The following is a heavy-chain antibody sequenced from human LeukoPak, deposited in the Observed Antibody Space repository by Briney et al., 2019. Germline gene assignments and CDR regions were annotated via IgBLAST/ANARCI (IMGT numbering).Heavy chain of an antibody. D-gene: IGHD6-19*01. CDR1: GFTLSSYE. J-gene: IGHJ4*02. CDR3: AVLYSSGWSSPFDY. Sequence: GGSLRLSCAASGFTLSSYEMNWVRQAPGKGLEWVSYISSSGSTIYYADSVKGRFTISRDNAKNSLYLQMNSLRAEDTAVYYCAVLYSSGWSSPFDYWGQGTLVTVSS. V-gene: IGHV3-48*03. CDR2: ISSSGSTI.